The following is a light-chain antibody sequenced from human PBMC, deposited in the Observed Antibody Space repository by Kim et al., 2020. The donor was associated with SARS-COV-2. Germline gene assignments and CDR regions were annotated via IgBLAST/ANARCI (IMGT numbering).Light chain of an antibody. CDR2: KAS. V-gene: IGKV1-5*03. CDR1: QSNSMW. CDR3: LQYDNY. J-gene: IGKJ2*01. Sequence: STLYASVGDRVISTCQASQSNSMWLAWYQQKPGKAPKLLIAKASSLQSGVPSRFSGSGSGTEFTLTISSLQPVDFGTYYCLQYDNYFGQGTKLEI.